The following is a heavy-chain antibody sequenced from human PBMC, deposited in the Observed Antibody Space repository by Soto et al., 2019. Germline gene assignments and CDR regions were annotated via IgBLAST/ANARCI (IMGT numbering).Heavy chain of an antibody. CDR2: VSGGSGVT. D-gene: IGHD1-1*01. J-gene: IGHJ5*02. Sequence: QPGGSLRLSCVVSGFSFSTYGVTWVRQAPGKGLEWVCGVSGGSGVTHYTDSVKGRFTISGDDSKNTVYLQMHGLRGEDTAVYYCTRWNGYGDLWGQGTLVTVSS. V-gene: IGHV3-23*01. CDR1: GFSFSTYG. CDR3: TRWNGYGDL.